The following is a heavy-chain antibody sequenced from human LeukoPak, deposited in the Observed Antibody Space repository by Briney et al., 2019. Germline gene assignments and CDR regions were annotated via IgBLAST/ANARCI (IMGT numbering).Heavy chain of an antibody. CDR1: GGSISSSTYY. Sequence: SETLSPTCTVSGGSISSSTYYWGWLRQPPGKGLEWIGSIYYSGNTYYNPSLKSRVAISVDTSKNQFSLKLSSVTAADTAVYFCARTPYSSGWYYWFDPWGQGTRVTVSS. CDR2: IYYSGNT. V-gene: IGHV4-39*01. J-gene: IGHJ5*02. D-gene: IGHD6-19*01. CDR3: ARTPYSSGWYYWFDP.